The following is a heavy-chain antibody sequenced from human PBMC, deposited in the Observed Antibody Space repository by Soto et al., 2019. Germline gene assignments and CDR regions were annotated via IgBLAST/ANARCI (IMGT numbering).Heavy chain of an antibody. Sequence: SETLSLTCTVSGGSISSSSYYWGWIRQRPGKGLEWIGSIYYSGSTYYNPSLKSRVTISVDTSKNQFSLKLSSVTAADTAVYYCARSFFWSGYFFTYWFDPWGQGTLVTVSS. CDR1: GGSISSSSYY. V-gene: IGHV4-39*01. CDR3: ARSFFWSGYFFTYWFDP. D-gene: IGHD3-3*01. J-gene: IGHJ5*02. CDR2: IYYSGST.